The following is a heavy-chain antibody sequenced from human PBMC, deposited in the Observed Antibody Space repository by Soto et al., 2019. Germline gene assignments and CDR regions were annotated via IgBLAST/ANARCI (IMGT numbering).Heavy chain of an antibody. Sequence: QVQLQESGPGLVKPSQTLSLTCTVSGVSISSGGYYWSCYSGSTYYNPSLKSRVTISVDTSKNQFSLKLSSVTAADTAVYYCARKATVTTCFDYWGQVTLVTVSS. V-gene: IGHV4-31*03. J-gene: IGHJ4*02. CDR1: GVSISSGGYY. D-gene: IGHD4-17*01. CDR3: ARKATVTTCFDY. CDR2: YSGST.